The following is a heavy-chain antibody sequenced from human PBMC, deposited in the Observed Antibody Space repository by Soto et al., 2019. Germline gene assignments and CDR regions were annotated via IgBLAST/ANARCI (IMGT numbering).Heavy chain of an antibody. CDR1: AFTFSDYS. D-gene: IGHD3-10*01. J-gene: IGHJ6*02. V-gene: IGHV3-30*04. Sequence: GGSLRLSCVASAFTFSDYSMHWVRQAPGKGLEWVAAISGDGIKKSYADSVKGRATLSRDNAKNTLYLQMDNLRAEDTAVYFCGRDLGGSGTPLEYYGMGGWGRGTTVTVSS. CDR2: ISGDGIKK. CDR3: GRDLGGSGTPLEYYGMGG.